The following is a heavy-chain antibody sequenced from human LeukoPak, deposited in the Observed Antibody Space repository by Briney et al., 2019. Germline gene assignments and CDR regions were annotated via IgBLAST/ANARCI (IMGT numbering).Heavy chain of an antibody. D-gene: IGHD2-15*01. CDR1: GFTFRNAW. V-gene: IGHV3-15*01. CDR2: IKSKTDGRTT. CDR3: TTDEYCSGGSCYWFDP. J-gene: IGHJ5*02. Sequence: PGGSLRLSCAASGFTFRNAWMSWVRQAPGKGLEWVGRIKSKTDGRTTAYSAHVKGRFTSSRDDSKNTLDLQRNSLKTEDTAVYYCTTDEYCSGGSCYWFDPWGQGTLVTVSS.